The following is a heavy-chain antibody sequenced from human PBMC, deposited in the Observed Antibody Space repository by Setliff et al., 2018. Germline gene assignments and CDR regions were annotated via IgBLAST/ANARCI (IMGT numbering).Heavy chain of an antibody. Sequence: SETLSLTCSVSGDSISNFYWSWIRQPPGKGLEWIGSISPGRSINYNPSLRSRVTISGDTSKNQISLNLSSGTAADTAVYYCARDRRDYIGAGSSEIDYYYYYYMDVWGKGTTVTVSS. CDR2: ISPGRSI. D-gene: IGHD3-10*01. V-gene: IGHV4-4*08. J-gene: IGHJ6*03. CDR3: ARDRRDYIGAGSSEIDYYYYYYMDV. CDR1: GDSISNFY.